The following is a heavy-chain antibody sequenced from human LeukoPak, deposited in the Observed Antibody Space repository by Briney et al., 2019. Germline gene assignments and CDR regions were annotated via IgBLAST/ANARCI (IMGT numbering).Heavy chain of an antibody. D-gene: IGHD3-10*01. CDR3: AKDPRPNYYGSPWFDP. J-gene: IGHJ5*02. Sequence: PGGSLRLSCAASGFTFSDSTMHWVRQASGKGLEWVGRIRNKPNNYATEYAASVKGRFTFSRDNSKHTLYLQMNSLRAEDTAVYYCAKDPRPNYYGSPWFDPWGQGTLVTVSS. CDR2: IRNKPNNYAT. CDR1: GFTFSDST. V-gene: IGHV3-73*01.